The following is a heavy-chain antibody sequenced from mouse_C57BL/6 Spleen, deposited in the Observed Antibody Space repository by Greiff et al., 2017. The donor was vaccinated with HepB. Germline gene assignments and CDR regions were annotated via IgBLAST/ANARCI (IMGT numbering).Heavy chain of an antibody. Sequence: QVQLQQPGTELVKPGASVKLSCKASGYTFTSYWMHWVKQRPGQGLEWIGNINPSNGGTNYNEKFKSKATLTVNKSSSTAYMQLSSLTSEDSAVYYFARGGYYGSSHYWYFDVWGTGTTVTVAS. CDR2: INPSNGGT. CDR1: GYTFTSYW. J-gene: IGHJ1*03. V-gene: IGHV1-53*01. CDR3: ARGGYYGSSHYWYFDV. D-gene: IGHD1-1*01.